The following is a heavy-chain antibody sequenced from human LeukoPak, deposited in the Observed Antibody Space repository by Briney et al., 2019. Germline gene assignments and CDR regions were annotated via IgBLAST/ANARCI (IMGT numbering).Heavy chain of an antibody. CDR2: INHSGST. CDR1: GGSFSGYY. Sequence: PSETLSLTCAVYGGSFSGYYWSWIRQPPGKGLEWIGEINHSGSTNYNPSLKSRVTISVDTSKNQFSLKLSSVTAADTAVYYCARSGYGSGSYQVRWFDPWGQGTLVTVSS. CDR3: ARSGYGSGSYQVRWFDP. J-gene: IGHJ5*02. V-gene: IGHV4-34*01. D-gene: IGHD3-10*01.